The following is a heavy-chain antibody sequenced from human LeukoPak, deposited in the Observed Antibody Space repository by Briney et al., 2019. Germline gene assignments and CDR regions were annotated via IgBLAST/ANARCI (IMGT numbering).Heavy chain of an antibody. V-gene: IGHV3-49*04. J-gene: IGHJ6*02. D-gene: IGHD3-10*01. CDR1: GFTFGDYA. Sequence: GGSLRLSCTASGFTFGDYAMSWVRQAPGQGLEWVGFIRSKAYGGTTEYAASVKGRFTISRDDSKSIAYLQMNSLKTEDTAVYYCTRDHFSGNYYYGMDVWGQGTTVTVS. CDR3: TRDHFSGNYYYGMDV. CDR2: IRSKAYGGTT.